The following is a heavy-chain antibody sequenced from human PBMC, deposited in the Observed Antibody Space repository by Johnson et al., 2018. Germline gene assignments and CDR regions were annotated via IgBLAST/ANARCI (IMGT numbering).Heavy chain of an antibody. CDR2: ISYDGSNK. D-gene: IGHD2-2*02. CDR3: ASTGDCSSTSCYKAFDI. Sequence: QVQLVQSGGGVVQXGRSLRLSCAASGFTFSSYAMHWVRQAPGKGLEWVAVISYDGSNKYYADSVKGRFTISRDNSKNTLYLQMNSLRAEDTAVYYCASTGDCSSTSCYKAFDIWGQGTMVTVSS. J-gene: IGHJ3*02. CDR1: GFTFSSYA. V-gene: IGHV3-30-3*01.